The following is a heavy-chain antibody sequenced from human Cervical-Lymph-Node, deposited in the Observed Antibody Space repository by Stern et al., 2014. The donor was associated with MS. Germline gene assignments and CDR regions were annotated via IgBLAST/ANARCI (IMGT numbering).Heavy chain of an antibody. J-gene: IGHJ4*02. CDR3: ARQRYFDY. CDR2: IFPGGSDI. CDR1: GYTFTSYW. V-gene: IGHV5-51*01. Sequence: VQLVQSGPEVKRPGESLKISCQASGYTFTSYWIGWVRQMPGKGLEWIAIIFPGGSDIRYSPSFQGQVTISADKSSSPAYLQWNNLKASATAIYYCARQRYFDYWGQGTLVTVSS.